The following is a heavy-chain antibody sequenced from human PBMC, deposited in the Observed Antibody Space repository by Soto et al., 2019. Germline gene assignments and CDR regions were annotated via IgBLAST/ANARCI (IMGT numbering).Heavy chain of an antibody. CDR1: GGSFSGYY. J-gene: IGHJ6*02. D-gene: IGHD2-2*01. CDR3: ARFRGYCSSTSCYAYYYYGMDV. Sequence: PSETLSPTCAVSGGSFSGYYWSWIRQPPGKGLEWIGEINHSGSTNYNPALKSRVTISVDTSKNQFSLTLSSVTAADTAVYYCARFRGYCSSTSCYAYYYYGMDVWGQGTTVTVSS. V-gene: IGHV4-34*01. CDR2: INHSGST.